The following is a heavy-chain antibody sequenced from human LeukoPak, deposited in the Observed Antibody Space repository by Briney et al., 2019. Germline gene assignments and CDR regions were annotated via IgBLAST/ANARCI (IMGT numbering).Heavy chain of an antibody. J-gene: IGHJ5*02. CDR3: AKGRGIIAAAGDRMDKNWFDP. CDR1: GFTFSSYG. V-gene: IGHV3-33*06. CDR2: IWYDGSNK. D-gene: IGHD6-13*01. Sequence: GGSLRLSCAASGFTFSSYGMHWVRQAPGKGLEWVAVIWYDGSNKYYADSVKGRFTISRDNSKNTLYLQMNSLRAEDTAVYYCAKGRGIIAAAGDRMDKNWFDPWGQGTLVTVSS.